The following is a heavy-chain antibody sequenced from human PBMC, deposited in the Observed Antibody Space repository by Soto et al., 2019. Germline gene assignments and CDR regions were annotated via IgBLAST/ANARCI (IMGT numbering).Heavy chain of an antibody. CDR1: GFTFGDYA. D-gene: IGHD2-15*01. J-gene: IGHJ6*02. V-gene: IGHV3-49*03. Sequence: GGSLRLSCTASGFTFGDYAMSWFRQAPGKGLEWVGFIRSKAYGGTTEYAASVKGRFTISRDDSKSIAYLQMNSLKTEDTAVYYCTRVNCSGGSCYKGGYYYGMDVWGQGTTVTVSS. CDR3: TRVNCSGGSCYKGGYYYGMDV. CDR2: IRSKAYGGTT.